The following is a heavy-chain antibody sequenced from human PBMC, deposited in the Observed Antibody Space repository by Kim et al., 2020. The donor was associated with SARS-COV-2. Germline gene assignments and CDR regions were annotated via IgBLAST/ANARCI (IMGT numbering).Heavy chain of an antibody. Sequence: SETLSLTCTVSGGSISSGGYYWSWIRQHPGKGLEWIGYIYYSGSTYYNPSLKSRVTISVDTSKTQFSLKLSSVTAADTAVYYCASVTTRGSDAFDIWGQGTMVTVSS. CDR1: GGSISSGGYY. CDR3: ASVTTRGSDAFDI. V-gene: IGHV4-31*03. J-gene: IGHJ3*02. CDR2: IYYSGST. D-gene: IGHD4-17*01.